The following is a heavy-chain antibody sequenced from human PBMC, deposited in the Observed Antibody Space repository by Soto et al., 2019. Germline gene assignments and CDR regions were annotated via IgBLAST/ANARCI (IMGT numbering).Heavy chain of an antibody. Sequence: GGSLRLSCAASGFTFRTYAMSWVRQAPGKGLEWVSGVSGSGGSTYYADSVKGRFTVSRDTSNNTLYLQMNSLRAGDTAVYFCAKEKITNGWYEPYYYYGLDVWGQGTTVTV. CDR1: GFTFRTYA. CDR2: VSGSGGST. D-gene: IGHD6-19*01. CDR3: AKEKITNGWYEPYYYYGLDV. J-gene: IGHJ6*02. V-gene: IGHV3-23*01.